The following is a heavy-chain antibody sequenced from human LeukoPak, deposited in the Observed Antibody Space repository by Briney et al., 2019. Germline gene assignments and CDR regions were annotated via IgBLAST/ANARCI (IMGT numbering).Heavy chain of an antibody. Sequence: GGSLRLSCAASGFTFSSYSMNWVRQAPGKGLEWVSSISSSSIYIYYADSVKGRFTISRDNAKNSLYLQMNSLRAEDTAVYYCAGVRLQPRTLLDDAFDIWGQGTMVTVSS. D-gene: IGHD1-14*01. CDR2: ISSSSIYI. CDR1: GFTFSSYS. J-gene: IGHJ3*02. CDR3: AGVRLQPRTLLDDAFDI. V-gene: IGHV3-21*01.